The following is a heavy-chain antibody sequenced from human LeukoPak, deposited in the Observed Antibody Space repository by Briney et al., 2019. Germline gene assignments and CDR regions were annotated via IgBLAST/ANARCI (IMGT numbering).Heavy chain of an antibody. J-gene: IGHJ4*02. V-gene: IGHV3-48*03. D-gene: IGHD3-22*01. CDR1: GFTFSSYE. CDR3: ARDGTPYDSSGYYYL. Sequence: PGGSLRLSCAASGFTFSSYEMNWVRQAPGKGLEWVSYISSSGSTIYYADSVKGRFTISRDNAKNSLYLQMNSLRAEDTAVYYCARDGTPYDSSGYYYLWGQGTLVTVSS. CDR2: ISSSGSTI.